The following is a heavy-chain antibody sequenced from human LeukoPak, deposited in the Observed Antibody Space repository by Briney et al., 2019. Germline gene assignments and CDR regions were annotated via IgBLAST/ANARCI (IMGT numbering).Heavy chain of an antibody. CDR2: FNRSAST. CDR1: GGCFSGYY. Sequence: SETLSLTSAVHGGCFSGYYCSWIRQPPEKRLTRIGEFNRSASTNHSPSLKGRVTIAVDTTKHELALNLSSVTGAECTVFYCARTPDSSGWTHCGMDVWGQGTTVSVSS. J-gene: IGHJ6*02. V-gene: IGHV4-34*01. D-gene: IGHD6-19*01. CDR3: ARTPDSSGWTHCGMDV.